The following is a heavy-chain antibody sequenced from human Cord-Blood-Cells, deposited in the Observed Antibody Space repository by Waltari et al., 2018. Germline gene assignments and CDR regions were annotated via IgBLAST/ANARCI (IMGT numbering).Heavy chain of an antibody. CDR2: SNHSGST. V-gene: IGHV4-34*01. J-gene: IGHJ3*02. CDR1: GGSFSGYY. CDR3: ASPVAALYAFDS. D-gene: IGHD6-6*01. Sequence: QVQLQQWGAGLLKPSETLSLTCAVYGGSFSGYYWSWIRQPPGKGLEWIGESNHSGSTNYNPSLKSRVTISVGTSKNQFSLRLSSVTAADAAVYYCASPVAALYAFDSWGQGTMVTVSS.